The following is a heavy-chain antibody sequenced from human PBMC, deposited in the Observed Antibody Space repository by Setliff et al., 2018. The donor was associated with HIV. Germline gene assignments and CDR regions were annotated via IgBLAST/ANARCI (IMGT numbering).Heavy chain of an antibody. CDR2: ISSNGERT. CDR1: GFTLSSSA. V-gene: IGHV3-64D*09. CDR3: VKPQRPYYDYLYYFDY. D-gene: IGHD3-3*01. J-gene: IGHJ4*02. Sequence: GGSLRLSCSASGFTLSSSAMHWVRQAPGKGLEYVSVISSNGERTYYADSVKGRFTISRDSSKNTLYLQMSSLRVEDTAVYYCVKPQRPYYDYLYYFDYWGQGTLVTVSS.